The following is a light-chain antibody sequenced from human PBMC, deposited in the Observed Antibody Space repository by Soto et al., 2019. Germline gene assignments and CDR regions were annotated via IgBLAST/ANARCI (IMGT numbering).Light chain of an antibody. CDR3: GAWDGSLTGGV. CDR2: ENY. CDR1: SSNIGSNY. Sequence: QSVLTQPPSVSAAPGQKVTISCSGSSSNIGSNYVSWYQQLPGTAPKLLIYENYERPSGIPDRFSGSKSGTSATLGTTGLQTGDEADYYCGAWDGSLTGGVFGGGTKLTVL. V-gene: IGLV1-51*02. J-gene: IGLJ2*01.